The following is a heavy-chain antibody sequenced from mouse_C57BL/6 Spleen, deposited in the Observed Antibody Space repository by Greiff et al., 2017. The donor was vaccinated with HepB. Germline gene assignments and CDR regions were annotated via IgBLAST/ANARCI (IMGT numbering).Heavy chain of an antibody. CDR3: ARRGDSSGYGFAY. CDR2: IYPGDGDT. J-gene: IGHJ3*01. D-gene: IGHD3-2*02. CDR1: GYAFSSSW. Sequence: QVQLQQSGPELVKPGASVKISCKASGYAFSSSWMNWVKQRPGKGLEWIGRIYPGDGDTTYNGKFKGKATLTADKSSSTAYMQLSSLTSEDSAVYFCARRGDSSGYGFAYWGQGTLVTVSA. V-gene: IGHV1-82*01.